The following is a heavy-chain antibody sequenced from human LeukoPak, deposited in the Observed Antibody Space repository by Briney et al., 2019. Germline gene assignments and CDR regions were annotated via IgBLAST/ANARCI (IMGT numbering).Heavy chain of an antibody. V-gene: IGHV5-51*01. D-gene: IGHD3-22*01. CDR2: IYPGDSDT. Sequence: GESLKISCKGSGYSFTSYWIGWVRQMPGKGLEWMGIIYPGDSDTRYSPSFQGQFTISADKSISTAYLQWSSLKASDTAMYYCARRAYYYDSSGYYPDYWGQGTLVTVSS. CDR1: GYSFTSYW. J-gene: IGHJ4*02. CDR3: ARRAYYYDSSGYYPDY.